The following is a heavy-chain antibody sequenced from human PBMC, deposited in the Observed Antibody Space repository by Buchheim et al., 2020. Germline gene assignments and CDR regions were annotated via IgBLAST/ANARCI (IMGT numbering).Heavy chain of an antibody. D-gene: IGHD6-19*01. Sequence: DVHLVESGGGLVMPGESLRLSCMTSGFSFSPFGMTWVRQAPGKGLEWVATVGSGHHTFYADLVEGRFTVSRDNARSSVSPQLNSLRVEDTAVHFCARDFSGWSRDYWGQGTL. CDR2: VGSGHHT. CDR1: GFSFSPFG. J-gene: IGHJ4*02. V-gene: IGHV3-21*01. CDR3: ARDFSGWSRDY.